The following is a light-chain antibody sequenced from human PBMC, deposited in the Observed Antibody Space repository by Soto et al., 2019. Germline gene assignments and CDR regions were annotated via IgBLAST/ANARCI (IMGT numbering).Light chain of an antibody. CDR3: SSYTSSSTRV. Sequence: SGLTQPASVSGSPGQSITISCTGTSSDVGAYDYVSWYQQHPDKAPKLMIYEVSNRPSGVSNRFSGSKSVNTATLTISGLQADDEADYYCSSYTSSSTRVFGTGTKVTVL. J-gene: IGLJ1*01. CDR1: SSDVGAYDY. V-gene: IGLV2-14*03. CDR2: EVS.